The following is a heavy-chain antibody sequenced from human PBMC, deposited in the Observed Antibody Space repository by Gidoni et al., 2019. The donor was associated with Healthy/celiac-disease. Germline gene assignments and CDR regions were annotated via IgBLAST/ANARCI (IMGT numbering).Heavy chain of an antibody. J-gene: IGHJ6*02. CDR1: GFTFSSHS. Sequence: EVQLGEPGGGLVKPGGSLRLSCPASGFTFSSHSLNWVRQAPGKGLEWVSTISSSSSYIYYADSVKGRFTISRDNAKNSLYLQMNSLRAEDTAVYYCARGDSGCSSTSCYARGMDVWGQGTTVTVSS. CDR2: ISSSSSYI. CDR3: ARGDSGCSSTSCYARGMDV. V-gene: IGHV3-21*01. D-gene: IGHD2-2*01.